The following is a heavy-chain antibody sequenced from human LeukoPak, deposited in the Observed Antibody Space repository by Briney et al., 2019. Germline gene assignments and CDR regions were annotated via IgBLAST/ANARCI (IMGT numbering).Heavy chain of an antibody. CDR2: ISSSGSTI. Sequence: GGSLRLSCAASGFTFSDYYMSWIRQAPGKGLEWVSYISSSGSTIYYADSVKGRFTISRDNAKNSLYLQMSSLRAEDTAIYYCARAAQQYDSSGYYLFEYWGQGTLVTVSS. D-gene: IGHD3-22*01. V-gene: IGHV3-11*01. J-gene: IGHJ4*02. CDR1: GFTFSDYY. CDR3: ARAAQQYDSSGYYLFEY.